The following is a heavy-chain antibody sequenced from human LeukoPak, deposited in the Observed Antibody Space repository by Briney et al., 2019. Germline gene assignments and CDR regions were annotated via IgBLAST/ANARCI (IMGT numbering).Heavy chain of an antibody. CDR2: ISGSGGST. V-gene: IGHV3-23*01. CDR1: GFTFSSYA. Sequence: GGSLRLSCAASGFTFSSYAMSWVRQAPGKGLEWVSAISGSGGSTYYADSVKGRFTISRDNSKNTLYLQMNSLRAEDTALYYCAKVRTVTMIVGATGGFDYWGQGTLVTVSS. CDR3: AKVRTVTMIVGATGGFDY. D-gene: IGHD1-26*01. J-gene: IGHJ4*02.